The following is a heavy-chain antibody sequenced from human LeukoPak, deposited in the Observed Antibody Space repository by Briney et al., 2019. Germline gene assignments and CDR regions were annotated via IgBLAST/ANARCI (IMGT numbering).Heavy chain of an antibody. CDR2: IYYSGST. CDR3: ARLYHPATRSDY. J-gene: IGHJ4*02. Sequence: SETLSHTCTVSGGSISSCRYYGRWMRPPPGEALVWIGSIYYSGSTYYNPSLKNRVTISVDTSKNQFSLKLSSVTAADTAVYYCARLYHPATRSDYWGKGTLVTVSS. V-gene: IGHV4-39*07. D-gene: IGHD5-24*01. CDR1: GGSISSCRYY.